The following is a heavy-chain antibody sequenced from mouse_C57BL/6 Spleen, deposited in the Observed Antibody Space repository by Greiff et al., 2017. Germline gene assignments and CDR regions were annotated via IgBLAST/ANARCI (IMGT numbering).Heavy chain of an antibody. Sequence: LQESGASVKISCKASGYAFSSYWMNWVKQRPGKGLEWIGQIYPGDGDTNYNGKFKGKATLTADKSSSTAYMQLSSLTSEDSAVYFCARGDTTVVAPYYFDYWGQGTTLTVSS. V-gene: IGHV1-80*01. CDR1: GYAFSSYW. CDR2: IYPGDGDT. CDR3: ARGDTTVVAPYYFDY. J-gene: IGHJ2*01. D-gene: IGHD1-1*01.